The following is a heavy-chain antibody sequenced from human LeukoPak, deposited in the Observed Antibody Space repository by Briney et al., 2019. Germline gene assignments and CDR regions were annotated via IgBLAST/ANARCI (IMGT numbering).Heavy chain of an antibody. CDR3: AKSKVRYYGSGSYYDY. V-gene: IGHV3-23*01. D-gene: IGHD3-10*01. J-gene: IGHJ4*02. CDR1: GFTFSSYA. Sequence: GSLRLSCAASGFTFSSYAMSWVRQAPGKGLEWVSAISGSGGSTYYADSVKGRFTISRDNSKNTLYLQMNSLRAEDTAVYYCAKSKVRYYGSGSYYDYWGQGTLVTVSS. CDR2: ISGSGGST.